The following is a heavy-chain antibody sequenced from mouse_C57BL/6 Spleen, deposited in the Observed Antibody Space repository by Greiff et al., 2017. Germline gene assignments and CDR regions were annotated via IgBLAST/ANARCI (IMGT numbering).Heavy chain of an antibody. CDR1: GFTFSDYG. J-gene: IGHJ4*01. CDR3: ARRDYYGSSPYYAMDY. CDR2: ISSGSSTI. Sequence: EVHLVESGGGLVKPGGSLKLSCAASGFTFSDYGMHWVRQAPETGLEWVAYISSGSSTISYADTVKGRFTISRDNAKNTLFLQMTSLRSEYTVMYYCARRDYYGSSPYYAMDYWGQGTSVTVSS. V-gene: IGHV5-17*01. D-gene: IGHD1-1*01.